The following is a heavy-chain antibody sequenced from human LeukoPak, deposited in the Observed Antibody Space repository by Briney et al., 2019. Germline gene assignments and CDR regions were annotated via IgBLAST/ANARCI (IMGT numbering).Heavy chain of an antibody. CDR2: ISYDGSNK. J-gene: IGHJ4*02. Sequence: PGGSLRLSCAASGFTFSSYAMHWVRQAPGKGLEWVAVISYDGSNKYYADSVKGRFTISRDNSKNTLYLQMNSLRAEDTAVYYCAREAYSSGWSYYFDYWGQGTLVTVSS. CDR1: GFTFSSYA. V-gene: IGHV3-30-3*01. D-gene: IGHD6-19*01. CDR3: AREAYSSGWSYYFDY.